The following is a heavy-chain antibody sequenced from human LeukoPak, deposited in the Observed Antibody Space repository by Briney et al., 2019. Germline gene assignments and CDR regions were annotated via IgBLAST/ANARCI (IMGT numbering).Heavy chain of an antibody. D-gene: IGHD3-22*01. CDR3: AKESGDDSSGYYEVFDY. Sequence: RPGGSLRLSCTASGFTFTSYAMGWVRQAPGKGLEWVSVISGTGGSTNHADSVKGRFTISRDNSKNTLYLQMNSLRAEDTAVYYCAKESGDDSSGYYEVFDYWGQGTLVTVSS. CDR2: ISGTGGST. J-gene: IGHJ4*02. V-gene: IGHV3-23*01. CDR1: GFTFTSYA.